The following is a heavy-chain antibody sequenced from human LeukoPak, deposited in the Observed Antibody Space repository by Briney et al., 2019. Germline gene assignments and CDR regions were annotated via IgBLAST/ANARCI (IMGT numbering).Heavy chain of an antibody. CDR3: ARVKKGYGYVSLDY. CDR1: GGTFSSYA. J-gene: IGHJ4*02. V-gene: IGHV1-69*13. D-gene: IGHD5-18*01. CDR2: IIPIFGTA. Sequence: ASVKVSCKASGGTFSSYATSWVRQAPGQGLEWMGGIIPIFGTANYAQKFQGRVTITADESTSTAYVELSSLRSEDTAVYYCARVKKGYGYVSLDYWGQGTLVTVSS.